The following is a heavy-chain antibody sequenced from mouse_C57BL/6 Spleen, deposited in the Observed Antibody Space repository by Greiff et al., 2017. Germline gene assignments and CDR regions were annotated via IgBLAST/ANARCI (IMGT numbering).Heavy chain of an antibody. CDR2: IWRGGST. D-gene: IGHD3-2*02. CDR1: GFSLTSYG. CDR3: AKEGSGYVPGFAY. V-gene: IGHV2-5*01. Sequence: QVQLQQSGPGLVQPSQSLSITCTVSGFSLTSYGVHWVRQSPGKGLEWLGVIWRGGSTDYNAAFMSRLSITKDNSKSQVCFKMNSLQADDTAISYCAKEGSGYVPGFAYWGQGTLVTVSA. J-gene: IGHJ3*01.